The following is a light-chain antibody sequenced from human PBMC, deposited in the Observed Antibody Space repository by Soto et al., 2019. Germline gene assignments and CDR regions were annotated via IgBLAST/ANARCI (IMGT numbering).Light chain of an antibody. CDR2: DNN. CDR1: SSNIGKNN. CDR3: GTWDTSLSGGV. Sequence: QSVLTQPPSVSAAPGPTVTISCSGSSSNIGKNNVCWYQQFPGTAPRILIYDNNKRPSGIPDRFSASKSGTSATLGITGLQAGDEADYYCGTWDTSLSGGVFGGGTQLTVL. J-gene: IGLJ2*01. V-gene: IGLV1-51*01.